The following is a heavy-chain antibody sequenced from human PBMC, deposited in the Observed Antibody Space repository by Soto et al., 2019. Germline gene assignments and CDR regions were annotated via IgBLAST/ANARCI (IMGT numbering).Heavy chain of an antibody. CDR2: IVPVFGTP. CDR3: ARVYSEYNYYYYGMDV. V-gene: IGHV1-69*01. CDR1: GGTFSSYA. D-gene: IGHD5-12*01. Sequence: QVQLVQSGAEVRRPGSSVTVSCKASGGTFSSYAISWVREAPGQGLEWMGGIVPVFGTPNYAQRFQGRVTLTADESTSTAYMELSSLRTEDTVVYFCARVYSEYNYYYYGMDVWGQGTTVTVSS. J-gene: IGHJ6*02.